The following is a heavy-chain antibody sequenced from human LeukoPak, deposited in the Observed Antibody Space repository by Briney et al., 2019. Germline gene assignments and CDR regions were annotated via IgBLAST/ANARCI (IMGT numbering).Heavy chain of an antibody. J-gene: IGHJ3*02. V-gene: IGHV3-7*01. Sequence: GGSLRLSCVASRFTFTNYWMTWVRQAPGKGLEWVANIKQDGSEKYYVDSVKGRFTISRDNSKNILSLQMNSLRAEDTAVYYCAREMTTPDDAFDIWGQGTMVTVSS. CDR3: AREMTTPDDAFDI. CDR2: IKQDGSEK. CDR1: RFTFTNYW. D-gene: IGHD4-11*01.